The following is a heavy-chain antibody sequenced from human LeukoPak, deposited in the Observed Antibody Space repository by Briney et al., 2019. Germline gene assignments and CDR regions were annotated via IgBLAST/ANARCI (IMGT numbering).Heavy chain of an antibody. CDR1: GGSISSYY. J-gene: IGHJ4*02. CDR3: VARMVWTHDFDC. D-gene: IGHD1-14*01. V-gene: IGHV4-59*01. CDR2: IYYSGST. Sequence: PSETLSLTCTVSGGSISSYYRSWIRQPPGKGLEWIGYIYYSGSTNYNPSLKSRVTISVDTSKNQFSLKLSSVTAADTAVYYCVARMVWTHDFDCWGQGTLVTVSS.